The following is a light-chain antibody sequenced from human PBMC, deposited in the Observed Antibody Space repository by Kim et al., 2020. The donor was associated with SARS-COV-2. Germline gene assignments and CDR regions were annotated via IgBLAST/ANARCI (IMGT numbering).Light chain of an antibody. J-gene: IGKJ1*01. V-gene: IGKV3-20*01. CDR2: NAS. CDR3: QQYVSSPRT. CDR1: QTVRSNY. Sequence: SPGERATLSCRASQTVRSNYLALYQQKPGQAPRLLIYNASYRATGIPDRFSGSGSGTDFTLTISRLEPEDFAVYYCQQYVSSPRTFGQGTKVDIK.